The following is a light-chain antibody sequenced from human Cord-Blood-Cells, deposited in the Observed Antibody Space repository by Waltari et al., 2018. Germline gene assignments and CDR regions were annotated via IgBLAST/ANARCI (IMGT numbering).Light chain of an antibody. CDR2: AAS. V-gene: IGKV1-39*01. Sequence: DIQMTQSPSSLSASVGDRVTITCRASQSISSYLNCYQQKPGKAPKLLIYAASSLQSGVPSGFSGSGFGTDFTLTISSLQPEDFATYYCQQSYSTPYSFGQGTKLEIK. J-gene: IGKJ2*03. CDR3: QQSYSTPYS. CDR1: QSISSY.